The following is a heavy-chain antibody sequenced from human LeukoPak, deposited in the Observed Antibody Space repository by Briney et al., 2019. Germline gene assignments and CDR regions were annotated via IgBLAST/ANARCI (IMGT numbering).Heavy chain of an antibody. CDR2: INHSGST. D-gene: IGHD3-10*01. V-gene: IGHV4-34*01. CDR3: ARHRAHSDYIDY. Sequence: PSETLSLTCAVYGGSFSGYYCNWIRQPPGKGLKWIGEINHSGSTNYNPSLKSRVTISVDTSKNQFSLRLSSVTAADTSVYYCARHRAHSDYIDYWGQGTLVTVSS. J-gene: IGHJ4*02. CDR1: GGSFSGYY.